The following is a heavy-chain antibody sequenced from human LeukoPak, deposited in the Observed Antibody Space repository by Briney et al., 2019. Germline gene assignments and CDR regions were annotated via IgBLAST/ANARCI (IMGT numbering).Heavy chain of an antibody. CDR1: GFTFSSYA. V-gene: IGHV3-23*01. CDR2: IIANGVNT. J-gene: IGHJ4*02. CDR3: AKYWVDTVLVPFDY. D-gene: IGHD5-18*01. Sequence: SGGSLRLSCAASGFTFSSYAMSWVRQAPGKGLVWVSGIIANGVNTYYADSVQGRFTISRDNSKNTLYLQMNSLRAEDTAVYYCAKYWVDTVLVPFDYWGQGTLVTVSS.